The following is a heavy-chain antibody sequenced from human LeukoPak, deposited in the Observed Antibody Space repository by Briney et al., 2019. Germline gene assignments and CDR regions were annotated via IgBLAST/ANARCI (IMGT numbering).Heavy chain of an antibody. CDR2: VSSSGSSI. D-gene: IGHD2-2*01. CDR3: ARDRCTSTSCFEDY. Sequence: GGSLRLSCAASGFTFSSYEMNWVRQAPGKGLEWVSYVSSSGSSIYYSDSVKGRFTISRDNAKNSLYLQMNSLRAEDTAVYYCARDRCTSTSCFEDYWGQGPLVTVPS. CDR1: GFTFSSYE. J-gene: IGHJ4*02. V-gene: IGHV3-48*03.